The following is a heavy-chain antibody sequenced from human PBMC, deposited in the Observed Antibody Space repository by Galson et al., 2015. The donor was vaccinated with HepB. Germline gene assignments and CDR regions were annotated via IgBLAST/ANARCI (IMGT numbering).Heavy chain of an antibody. V-gene: IGHV3-66*01. CDR2: IYSGGGT. D-gene: IGHD3-3*02. CDR3: AGDFSHIGVPFQH. Sequence: SLRLSCAASGFTFSSNYMSWVRQAPGKGLEWVSVIYSGGGTFYADSVKGRFTISRDNSKNTVSLQMYSLRAEDTAVYYCAGDFSHIGVPFQHWGQGTLVTVSS. J-gene: IGHJ1*01. CDR1: GFTFSSNY.